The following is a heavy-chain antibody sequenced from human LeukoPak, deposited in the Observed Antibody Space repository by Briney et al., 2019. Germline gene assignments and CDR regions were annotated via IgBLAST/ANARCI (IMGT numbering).Heavy chain of an antibody. J-gene: IGHJ6*03. V-gene: IGHV1-46*01. Sequence: GASVKVSCKASGYTFTNYYIHWVRQAPGQGLEWMGLINPGGDNTDYAQNFQGRVTMTRDTSTSTVYMGLSSLRSEDTAVYYCARDRVGITMVRGVIITPYYYYYYMDVWGKGTTVTISS. CDR2: INPGGDNT. CDR1: GYTFTNYY. D-gene: IGHD3-10*01. CDR3: ARDRVGITMVRGVIITPYYYYYYMDV.